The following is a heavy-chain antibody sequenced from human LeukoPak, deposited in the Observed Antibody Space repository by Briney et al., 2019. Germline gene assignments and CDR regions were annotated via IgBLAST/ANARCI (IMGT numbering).Heavy chain of an antibody. CDR2: ISGRGDST. D-gene: IGHD7-27*01. CDR1: GFTFSSFA. Sequence: GGSLRLSCAASGFTFSSFAMSWVRQAPGKGLEWVSVISGRGDSTYYADSVKGRFTISRDNSRSTVYLQMNSLRAEDTAVYYCARETGDFDSWGQGTLVIVSS. J-gene: IGHJ4*02. V-gene: IGHV3-23*01. CDR3: ARETGDFDS.